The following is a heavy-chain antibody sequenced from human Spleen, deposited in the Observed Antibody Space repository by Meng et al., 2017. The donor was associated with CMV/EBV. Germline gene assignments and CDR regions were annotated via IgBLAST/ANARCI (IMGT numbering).Heavy chain of an antibody. D-gene: IGHD1-1*01. CDR2: IIPVHGKS. CDR3: ARGILPGSPSPIGTNYYYYHGMDV. Sequence: NWVRQAPGQGLEWMGGIIPVHGKSNYAKNFMSRVTITADTSTRTAYMELRSLRSEDTAVYYCARGILPGSPSPIGTNYYYYHGMDVWGQGTTVTVSS. V-gene: IGHV1-69*10. J-gene: IGHJ6*02.